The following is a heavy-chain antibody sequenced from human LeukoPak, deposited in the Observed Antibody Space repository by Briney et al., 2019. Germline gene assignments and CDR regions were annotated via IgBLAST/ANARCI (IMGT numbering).Heavy chain of an antibody. CDR1: GFTFSSHA. D-gene: IGHD2-21*01. J-gene: IGHJ4*02. CDR2: IYESGQTT. CDR3: AKDYRIGYSDHFDY. V-gene: IGHV3-23*01. Sequence: GGSLRLSCVGSGFTFSSHAMSWVRQAPEKGLEWVSGIYESGQTTHYADSVKGRFSISRGNSKNTLYLQMDSLRGEDTAIYYCAKDYRIGYSDHFDYWGQGALVTVSS.